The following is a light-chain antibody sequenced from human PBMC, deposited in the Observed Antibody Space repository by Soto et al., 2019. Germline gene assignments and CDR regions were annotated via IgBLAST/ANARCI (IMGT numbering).Light chain of an antibody. CDR3: QHYNIYSRT. V-gene: IGKV1-5*03. CDR1: QSISDW. CDR2: TAS. Sequence: DIQMTQSPSSVSASVGDRVTITCRASQSISDWLAWYQQKPGKAPKLPIYTASSLESGVPSRFSGSGSGTEFTLTISSLQPDDFASYYCQHYNIYSRTFGQGTKVDIK. J-gene: IGKJ1*01.